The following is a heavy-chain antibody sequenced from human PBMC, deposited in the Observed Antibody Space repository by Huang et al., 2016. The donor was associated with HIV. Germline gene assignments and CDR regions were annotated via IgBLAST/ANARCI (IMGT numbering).Heavy chain of an antibody. Sequence: QVQLVQSGAEVKVPGASVKVSCKASGYTFTGYYLHWVRQAPGQGLEGMGWINPDNGGTDHAQKFQGRVTRTRDTSISTAYMERRRLRPDDTAVYYCARVDLGFSSDWSNIYFQHWGQGTLVTVSS. D-gene: IGHD6-19*01. CDR2: INPDNGGT. CDR3: ARVDLGFSSDWSNIYFQH. V-gene: IGHV1-2*02. CDR1: GYTFTGYY. J-gene: IGHJ1*01.